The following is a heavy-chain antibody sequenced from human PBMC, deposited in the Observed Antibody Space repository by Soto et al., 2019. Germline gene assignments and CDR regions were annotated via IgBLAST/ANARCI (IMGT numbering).Heavy chain of an antibody. V-gene: IGHV3-23*01. J-gene: IGHJ6*03. Sequence: EVQLLESGGGLAQPGGSLRLSCVVSGFTFGSYAMSWVRQAPEKGPEWVAILGGNGFTTYYEDSVKGRFTISGDKSKSTLFLQMNSLRADDTGVYYCAKALRPSLNFFYYMDVWGRGTSVTVSS. D-gene: IGHD2-2*01. CDR1: GFTFGSYA. CDR2: LGGNGFTT. CDR3: AKALRPSLNFFYYMDV.